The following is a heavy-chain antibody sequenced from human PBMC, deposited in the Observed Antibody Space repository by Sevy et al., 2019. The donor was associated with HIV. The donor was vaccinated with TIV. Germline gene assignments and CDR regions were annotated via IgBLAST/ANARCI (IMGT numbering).Heavy chain of an antibody. CDR3: ATGREYYEGNSGYFDY. V-gene: IGHV1-24*01. Sequence: ASVKVSCKLSGYTLTQLSMHWVRQAPGKGLEWLGSFDPEDGETIYAQKFQGRFTMTEETSTYTAYMELSSLRSEDTAVYYCATGREYYEGNSGYFDYWGQGTLVTVSS. CDR2: FDPEDGET. CDR1: GYTLTQLS. D-gene: IGHD3-3*01. J-gene: IGHJ4*02.